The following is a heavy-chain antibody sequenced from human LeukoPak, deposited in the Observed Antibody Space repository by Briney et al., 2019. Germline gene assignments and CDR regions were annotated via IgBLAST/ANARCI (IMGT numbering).Heavy chain of an antibody. J-gene: IGHJ4*02. Sequence: PSETLSLTCTVSGGSISSSSYYWGWIRQPPGKGLEWIGSIYYSGSTYYNPSLKSRVTISVDTSKNQFSLKLSSVTAADTAVYYCARERERTGSGWLYFDYWGQGTLVTVSS. CDR3: ARERERTGSGWLYFDY. CDR2: IYYSGST. D-gene: IGHD6-19*01. V-gene: IGHV4-39*07. CDR1: GGSISSSSYY.